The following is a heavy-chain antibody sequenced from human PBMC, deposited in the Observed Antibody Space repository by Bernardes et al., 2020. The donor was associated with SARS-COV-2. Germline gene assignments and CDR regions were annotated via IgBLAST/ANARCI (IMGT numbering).Heavy chain of an antibody. Sequence: GGSLRFSCAASGFTFSTYSMNWVRQAPGKGLEWVSYISSSSSTIYYADSVKGRFTISRDNAKNSLYLQMNSLRAEDTAVYYCTRDFGSFLPDYWGQGTLVTVSS. D-gene: IGHD3-10*01. CDR1: GFTFSTYS. CDR2: ISSSSSTI. J-gene: IGHJ4*02. CDR3: TRDFGSFLPDY. V-gene: IGHV3-48*01.